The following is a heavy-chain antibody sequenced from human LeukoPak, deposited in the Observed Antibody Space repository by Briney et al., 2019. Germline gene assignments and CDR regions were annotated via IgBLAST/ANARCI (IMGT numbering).Heavy chain of an antibody. V-gene: IGHV3-21*01. Sequence: GGSLRLSCTASGFTFNGYSMNWVRQAPGKGLEWVSSISTSSSYIYYADSVKGRFTISRDNSKNTLYLQMNSLRAEDTAVYYCARVMPYYSDSSGYALDYWGQGALVTVSS. J-gene: IGHJ4*02. D-gene: IGHD3-22*01. CDR2: ISTSSSYI. CDR1: GFTFNGYS. CDR3: ARVMPYYSDSSGYALDY.